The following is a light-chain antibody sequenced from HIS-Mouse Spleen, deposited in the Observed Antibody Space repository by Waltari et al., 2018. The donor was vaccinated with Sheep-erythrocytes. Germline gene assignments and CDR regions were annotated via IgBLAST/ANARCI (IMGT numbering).Light chain of an antibody. V-gene: IGLV2-8*01. Sequence: QSALTQPPSASGSPGQSVTISCTGTSSDVGGSNYVSCSQQHPGKAPQLMIYEVSNRPSGVPDRFSGSKSGNTASLTVSGLQAEDEADYYCSSYAGSNKVFGGGTKLTVL. CDR1: SSDVGGSNY. J-gene: IGLJ2*01. CDR3: SSYAGSNKV. CDR2: EVS.